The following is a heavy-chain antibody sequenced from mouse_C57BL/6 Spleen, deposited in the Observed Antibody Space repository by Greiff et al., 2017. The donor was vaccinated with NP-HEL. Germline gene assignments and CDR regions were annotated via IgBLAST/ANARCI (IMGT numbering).Heavy chain of an antibody. D-gene: IGHD1-1*01. CDR1: GYSFTGYY. CDR2: INPSTGGT. V-gene: IGHV1-42*01. J-gene: IGHJ2*01. CDR3: ARERNGSSSFDY. Sequence: VQLQQSGPELVKPGASVKISCKASGYSFTGYYMNWVKQSPEKSLEWIGEINPSTGGTTYNQKFKAKATLTVDKSSSTAYMQLKSLTSEDSAVYYCARERNGSSSFDYWGQGTTLTVSS.